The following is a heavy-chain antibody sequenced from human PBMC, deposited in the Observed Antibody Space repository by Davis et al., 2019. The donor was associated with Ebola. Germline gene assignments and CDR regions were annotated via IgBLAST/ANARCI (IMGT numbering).Heavy chain of an antibody. CDR3: ARSIAVAYFDY. D-gene: IGHD6-19*01. V-gene: IGHV3-74*01. CDR1: GFSFSAYW. CDR2: IFYDESTT. Sequence: GESLKISCGGSGFSFSAYWIHWVRQVPGKGLVWVSRIFYDESTTNYADSVKGRFTISRDNAKNTLFLQMNSLRVDDTAVYYCARSIAVAYFDYWGQGTLVTVSS. J-gene: IGHJ4*02.